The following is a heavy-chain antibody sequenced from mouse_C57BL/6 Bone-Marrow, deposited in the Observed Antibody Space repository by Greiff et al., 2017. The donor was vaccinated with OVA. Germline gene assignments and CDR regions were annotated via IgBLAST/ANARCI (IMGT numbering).Heavy chain of an antibody. J-gene: IGHJ3*01. CDR1: GYTFTSYG. CDR3: ARGERFAY. V-gene: IGHV1-81*01. CDR2: IYPRSGNT. Sequence: VHLVESGAELARPGASVKLSCKASGYTFTSYGISWVKQRTGQGLEWIGEIYPRSGNTYYNEKFKGKATLTADKSSSTAYMELRSLTSEDSAVYFCARGERFAYWGQGTLVTVSA.